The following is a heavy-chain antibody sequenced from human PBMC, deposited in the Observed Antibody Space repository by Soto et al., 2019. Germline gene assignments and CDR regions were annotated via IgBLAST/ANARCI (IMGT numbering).Heavy chain of an antibody. J-gene: IGHJ6*03. V-gene: IGHV3-66*01. CDR1: GFTVSSNY. CDR2: IYSGGST. CDR3: ARSPDIVVVPAADYYMDV. Sequence: GGSLRLSCAASGFTVSSNYMSWVRQAPGKGLEWVSVIYSGGSTYYADSVKGRFTISRDNSKNTLYLQMNSLRAEDTAVYYCARSPDIVVVPAADYYMDVWGKGTTVTVSS. D-gene: IGHD2-2*01.